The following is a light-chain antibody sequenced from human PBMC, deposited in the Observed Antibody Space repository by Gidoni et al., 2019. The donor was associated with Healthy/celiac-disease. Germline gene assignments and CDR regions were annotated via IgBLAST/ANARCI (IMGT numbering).Light chain of an antibody. CDR3: QQSQA. J-gene: IGKJ1*01. CDR2: GAS. Sequence: EIVLTQSPGSLSLSPGERATLSCRASQSVSSSYLAWYQQKPGQAPRLLIYGASSRATGIPDRFSGRGSGTDFTLTISRLEPEDFAVYYCQQSQAFGQGTKVEIK. V-gene: IGKV3-20*01. CDR1: QSVSSSY.